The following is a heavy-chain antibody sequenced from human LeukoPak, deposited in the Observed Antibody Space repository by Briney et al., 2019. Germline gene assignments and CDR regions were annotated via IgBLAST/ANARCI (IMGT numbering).Heavy chain of an antibody. CDR1: GYTFTSYT. CDR3: ARDRNFYYMDV. CDR2: ISTYNAHT. J-gene: IGHJ6*03. V-gene: IGHV1-18*01. Sequence: GASVKVSCKASGYTFTSYTITWVRQAPGQGLEWMGWISTYNAHTNYARKLQGRVTMTTDTSTSTAYMELRSLRSDDTAVYYCARDRNFYYMDVWGKGTTVTVSS.